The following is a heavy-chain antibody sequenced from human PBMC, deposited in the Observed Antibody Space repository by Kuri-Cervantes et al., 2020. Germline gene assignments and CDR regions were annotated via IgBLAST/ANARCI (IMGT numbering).Heavy chain of an antibody. Sequence: SETLSLTCTVSGDSVSSYYWSWIRQPPGKGLEWIGYIYYSGSTNYNPSLKSRVTLSVDTSKNQVSLKLSSVTAADTAMYYCARYRRGEGKGFDYWGQGTLVTVSS. V-gene: IGHV4-59*02. J-gene: IGHJ4*02. CDR3: ARYRRGEGKGFDY. D-gene: IGHD1-14*01. CDR1: GDSVSSYY. CDR2: IYYSGST.